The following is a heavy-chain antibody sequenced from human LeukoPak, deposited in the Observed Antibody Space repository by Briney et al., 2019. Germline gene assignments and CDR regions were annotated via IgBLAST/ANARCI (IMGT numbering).Heavy chain of an antibody. CDR3: VSAYCSDGYCLN. CDR2: INSDGSNT. Sequence: PGGSLRLSCTASGFSFSGHWMHWARQLPGKGLVWVSRINSDGSNTNYADSVKGRFTISRDNAKNTLYLQMNSLRAEDTAVYYCVSAYCSDGYCLNWGQGTLVTVSS. D-gene: IGHD2-15*01. J-gene: IGHJ4*02. V-gene: IGHV3-74*01. CDR1: GFSFSGHW.